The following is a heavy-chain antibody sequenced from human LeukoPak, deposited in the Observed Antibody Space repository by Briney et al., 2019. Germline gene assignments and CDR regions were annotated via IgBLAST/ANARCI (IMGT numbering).Heavy chain of an antibody. CDR2: INPNSGGT. CDR1: GYPFTAYY. V-gene: IGHV1-2*02. CDR3: ARDQGGGNCDF. Sequence: GASVKVSCKASGYPFTAYYMYWVRQAPGQGLEWMGWINPNSGGTNFAQKFQGRVTMTRDTSISTAYMELRSLRPDDTAVYYCARDQGGGNCDFWGQGSLVTVSS. J-gene: IGHJ4*02. D-gene: IGHD2-21*01.